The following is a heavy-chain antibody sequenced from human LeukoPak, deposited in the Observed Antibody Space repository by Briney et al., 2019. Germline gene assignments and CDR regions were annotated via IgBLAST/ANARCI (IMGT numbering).Heavy chain of an antibody. CDR2: IYYSGST. J-gene: IGHJ4*02. D-gene: IGHD1-26*01. Sequence: SETLSLTCTVSGGSISSYYSSWIRQPPGKGLEWIGYIYYSGSTNYNPSLKSRVTISVDTSKNQFSLKLSSVTAADTAVYYCARGEEWELPNWGQGTLVTVSS. V-gene: IGHV4-59*01. CDR1: GGSISSYY. CDR3: ARGEEWELPN.